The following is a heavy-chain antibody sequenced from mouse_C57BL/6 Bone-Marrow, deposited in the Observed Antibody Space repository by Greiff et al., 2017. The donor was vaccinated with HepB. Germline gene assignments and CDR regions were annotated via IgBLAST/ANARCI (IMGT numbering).Heavy chain of an antibody. V-gene: IGHV1-50*01. CDR3: ARNYYSNHYYAMDY. CDR2: IDPSDSYT. D-gene: IGHD2-5*01. J-gene: IGHJ4*01. Sequence: VQLQQPGAELVKPGASVKLSCKASGYTFTSYWMQWVKQRPGQGLEWIGEIDPSDSYTNYNQKFKGKATLTVDTSSSTAYMQLSSLTSEDSAVYYCARNYYSNHYYAMDYWGQGTSVTVSS. CDR1: GYTFTSYW.